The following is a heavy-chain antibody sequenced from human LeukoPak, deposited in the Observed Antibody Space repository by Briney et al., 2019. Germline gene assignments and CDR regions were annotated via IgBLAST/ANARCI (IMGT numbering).Heavy chain of an antibody. J-gene: IGHJ4*02. V-gene: IGHV3-20*04. CDR1: GFTFDDYG. CDR2: INWNGGST. Sequence: AGGSLRLSCAASGFTFDDYGMSWVRQAPGKGLEWVSGINWNGGSTGYADSVKGRFTISRDNAENSLYLQMNSLRAEDTALYYCTRDQFGVIIVTSQYYFDYWGQGTLVTVSS. CDR3: TRDQFGVIIVTSQYYFDY. D-gene: IGHD3-3*01.